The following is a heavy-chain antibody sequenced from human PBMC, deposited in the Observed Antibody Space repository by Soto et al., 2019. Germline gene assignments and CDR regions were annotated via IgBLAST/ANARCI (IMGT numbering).Heavy chain of an antibody. CDR2: ISYDGSNK. CDR3: AKSPRHGTNGVCQIDY. D-gene: IGHD2-8*01. J-gene: IGHJ4*02. CDR1: GFTFSSYG. V-gene: IGHV3-30*18. Sequence: QVQLVESGGGVVQPGRSLRLSCAASGFTFSSYGMHWVRQAPGKGLEWVAVISYDGSNKYYADSVKGRFTISRDNSKNTLYLQMNSLRAEDTAVYYCAKSPRHGTNGVCQIDYWGQGTLVTVAS.